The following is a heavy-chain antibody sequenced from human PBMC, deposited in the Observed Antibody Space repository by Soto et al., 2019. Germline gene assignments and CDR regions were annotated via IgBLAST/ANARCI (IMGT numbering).Heavy chain of an antibody. D-gene: IGHD3-10*01. V-gene: IGHV1-18*01. CDR1: GYTFTSYG. J-gene: IGHJ4*02. Sequence: GASVKVSCKASGYTFTSYGISWVRQAPGQGLEWMGWISAYNGNTNYAQKLQGRVTMTTDTSTSTAYMELRSLRSDDTAVHYCARDHMNNYYGSGSYSPRLDYWGQGTLVTVSS. CDR2: ISAYNGNT. CDR3: ARDHMNNYYGSGSYSPRLDY.